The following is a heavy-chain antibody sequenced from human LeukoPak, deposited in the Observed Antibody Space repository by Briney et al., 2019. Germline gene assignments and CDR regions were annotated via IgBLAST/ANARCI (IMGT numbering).Heavy chain of an antibody. J-gene: IGHJ1*01. Sequence: ASVKVSCKASGYTFTRYGFSWVRQAPGQGLEWMGWISSNNGNTKYAQKLQGRVTMTADTTTSTAYMELRSLRSDDTAVYYCARSLHYYDNSGLFLQYWGQGTLVTVSS. CDR1: GYTFTRYG. CDR3: ARSLHYYDNSGLFLQY. CDR2: ISSNNGNT. V-gene: IGHV1-18*01. D-gene: IGHD3-22*01.